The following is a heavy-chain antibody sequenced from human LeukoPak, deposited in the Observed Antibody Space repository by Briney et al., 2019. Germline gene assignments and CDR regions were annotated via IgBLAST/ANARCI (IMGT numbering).Heavy chain of an antibody. V-gene: IGHV3-23*01. J-gene: IGHJ4*02. D-gene: IGHD4-17*01. CDR3: TKGPRSIDY. CDR1: GSTFSSYA. CDR2: ISGNGDIT. Sequence: PGGSLRLSCAASGSTFSSYAMSWVRQAPEKGLEWVSAISGNGDITYYADTVKGRFSGSRDNSKNTLYLQLNSLRAEDTAVYYCTKGPRSIDYWGQGTLVTVSS.